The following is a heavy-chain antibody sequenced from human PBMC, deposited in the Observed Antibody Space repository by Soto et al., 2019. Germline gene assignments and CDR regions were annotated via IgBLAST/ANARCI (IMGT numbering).Heavy chain of an antibody. D-gene: IGHD2-21*02. CDR2: ISNSGDTI. Sequence: PGGSLRLSCVASGFTFSYYTMSWVRQAPGKRLEWVSGISNSGDTIYYADSVKGRFTISRDNAKNTLYLQMNSLRADDTAVYYCARDPAPPDCGGDCYSYYGMDVWGQGTTVTVSS. J-gene: IGHJ6*02. CDR1: GFTFSYYT. V-gene: IGHV3-23*01. CDR3: ARDPAPPDCGGDCYSYYGMDV.